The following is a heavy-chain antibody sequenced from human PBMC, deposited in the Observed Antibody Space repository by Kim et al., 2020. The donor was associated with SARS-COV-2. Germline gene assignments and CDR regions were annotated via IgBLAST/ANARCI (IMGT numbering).Heavy chain of an antibody. J-gene: IGHJ4*02. V-gene: IGHV4-59*01. CDR2: IYNSGST. Sequence: SETLSLTCTVSGGSINDYYWSWIRQPPGKGLEWIGYIYNSGSTNYNPSLKSRVTISVDTSKNQLSLSLTSVTAADTALYYFARYGSGTYARFDSWGQGTLVTVSS. D-gene: IGHD3-10*01. CDR3: ARYGSGTYARFDS. CDR1: GGSINDYY.